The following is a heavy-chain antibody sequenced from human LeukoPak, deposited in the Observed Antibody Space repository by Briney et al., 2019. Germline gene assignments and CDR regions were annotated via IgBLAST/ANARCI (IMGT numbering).Heavy chain of an antibody. J-gene: IGHJ4*02. CDR2: ISSSSSYI. Sequence: GRSLRLSCAASGFTFSTYGMHWVRQAPGKGLEWVSSISSSSSYIYYADSVKGRFTISRDNAKNSLYLQMNSLRAEDTAVYYCASRGYSSGSDYWGQGTLVTVSS. D-gene: IGHD6-19*01. CDR1: GFTFSTYG. V-gene: IGHV3-21*01. CDR3: ASRGYSSGSDY.